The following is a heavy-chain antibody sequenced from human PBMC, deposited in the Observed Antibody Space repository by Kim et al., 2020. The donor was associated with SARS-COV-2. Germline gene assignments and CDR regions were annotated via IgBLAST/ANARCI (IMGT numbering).Heavy chain of an antibody. Sequence: SETLSLTCTVSGGSISSSSYYWGWIRQPPGKGLEWIGSIYYSGSTYYNPSLKSRVTISVDTSKNQFSLKLSSVTAADTAVYYCARHAPTLYYYGSGRIFDYWGQGTLVTVSS. V-gene: IGHV4-39*01. CDR2: IYYSGST. J-gene: IGHJ4*02. CDR3: ARHAPTLYYYGSGRIFDY. D-gene: IGHD3-10*01. CDR1: GGSISSSSYY.